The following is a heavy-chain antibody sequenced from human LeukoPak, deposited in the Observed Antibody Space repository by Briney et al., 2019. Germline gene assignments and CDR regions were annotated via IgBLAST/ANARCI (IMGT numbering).Heavy chain of an antibody. CDR2: IKQDGSEK. CDR3: ARDLRPIAVAGTSSY. CDR1: GFTFSSYW. D-gene: IGHD6-19*01. J-gene: IGHJ4*02. Sequence: GGSLRLSCVASGFTFSSYWMSWVRQTPGKGLEWVANIKQDGSEKNYVDSVKGRFTISRDNAKNSLYLQMNSLRADDTAVYYCARDLRPIAVAGTSSYWGQGTLVTVSS. V-gene: IGHV3-7*01.